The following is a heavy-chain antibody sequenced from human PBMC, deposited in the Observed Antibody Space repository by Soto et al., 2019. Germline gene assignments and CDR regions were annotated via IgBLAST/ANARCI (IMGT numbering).Heavy chain of an antibody. D-gene: IGHD3-16*01. CDR3: ASLGRHG. CDR2: INQDGSGK. V-gene: IGHV3-7*01. Sequence: GSLRLSCAVSGFTFSDSWMDWARQVPGKGPEWVANINQDGSGKNYVDSVKGRFTISRDNAKNSLYLQMNSLRAEDTAVYYCASLGRHGWGQGTTVTVSS. CDR1: GFTFSDSW. J-gene: IGHJ6*02.